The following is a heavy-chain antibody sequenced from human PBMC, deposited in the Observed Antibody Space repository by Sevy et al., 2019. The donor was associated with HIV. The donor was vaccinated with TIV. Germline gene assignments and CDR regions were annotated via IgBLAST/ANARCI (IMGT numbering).Heavy chain of an antibody. CDR3: ARDFVVVLAATAPLGY. V-gene: IGHV3-7*01. CDR1: RFTFSSYW. J-gene: IGHJ4*01. D-gene: IGHD2-15*01. Sequence: GGSLRLSCAASRFTFSSYWMSWVRQAPGKGLEWVANIMQDGSEKYYLDSVKGRFTISRDNAKNSLYLQMNSLRAEDTAVYYCARDFVVVLAATAPLGYWGHGTLVTVSS. CDR2: IMQDGSEK.